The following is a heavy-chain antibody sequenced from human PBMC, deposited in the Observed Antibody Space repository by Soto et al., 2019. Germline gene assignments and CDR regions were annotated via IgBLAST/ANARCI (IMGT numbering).Heavy chain of an antibody. J-gene: IGHJ4*02. V-gene: IGHV1-8*01. Sequence: ASVKVSCKASGYTFTTYDINWVRQATGQGLEWLGWMNPISGKTGYAQEFQGRVTMTRDTSISTAYMELSSLKSDDTAVYYCAKTPRQDLIDFGGPETQVTVSS. CDR1: GYTFTTYD. CDR2: MNPISGKT. CDR3: AKTPRQDLIDF. D-gene: IGHD2-15*01.